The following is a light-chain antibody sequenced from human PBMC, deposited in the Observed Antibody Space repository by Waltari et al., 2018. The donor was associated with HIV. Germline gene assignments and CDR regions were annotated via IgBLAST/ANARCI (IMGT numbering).Light chain of an antibody. CDR2: KTS. V-gene: IGKV1-5*03. J-gene: IGKJ4*01. CDR1: QTIYYW. CDR3: QQSDTIPLT. Sequence: DIQMIQSPSTLSASVGDRVSITCRSSQTIYYWLAWYQQKPGKAPKLLIYKTSNLQDGVPSRFSGRGSGTDFTLSISCLQPDDFATYFCQQSDTIPLTFGGGTKVEI.